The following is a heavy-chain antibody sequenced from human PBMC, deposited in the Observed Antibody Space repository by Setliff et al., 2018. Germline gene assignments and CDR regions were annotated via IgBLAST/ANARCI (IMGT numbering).Heavy chain of an antibody. J-gene: IGHJ3*02. CDR3: TRFGRDDIGI. D-gene: IGHD5-12*01. Sequence: SCAASGFTFERNGMNWVRQAPGKGLEWVSTINWDGKTTAYADSVKGRFTISRDNANRFLYLHMNSLRADDTALYYCTRFGRDDIGIWGQGTMVTVSS. V-gene: IGHV3-20*04. CDR1: GFTFERNG. CDR2: INWDGKTT.